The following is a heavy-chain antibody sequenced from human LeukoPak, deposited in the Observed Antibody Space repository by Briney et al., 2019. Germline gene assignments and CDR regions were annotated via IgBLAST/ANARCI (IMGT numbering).Heavy chain of an antibody. CDR2: INHSGST. V-gene: IGHV4-34*01. J-gene: IGHJ5*02. CDR1: GGSFSGYY. CDR3: ARGPRAALQPINWFDP. D-gene: IGHD2-2*02. Sequence: PSETLSLTCAVYGGSFSGYYWSWIRQPPGKGLEWIGEINHSGSTNYNPSLKSRVTISVDTSKNQFSLKLSSVTAADTAVYYCARGPRAALQPINWFDPWGQGTLVTVSS.